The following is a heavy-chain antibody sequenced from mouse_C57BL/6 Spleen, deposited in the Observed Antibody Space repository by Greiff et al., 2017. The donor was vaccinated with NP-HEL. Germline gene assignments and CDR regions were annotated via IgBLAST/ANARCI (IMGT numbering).Heavy chain of an antibody. J-gene: IGHJ2*01. CDR1: GYTFTSYW. Sequence: QVQLKQPGAELVRPGTSVKLSCKASGYTFTSYWMHWVKQRPGQGLEWIGVIDPSDSYTNYNQKFKGKATLTVDTSSSTAYMQLSSLTSEDSAVYYCARRANWYYFDYWGQGTTLTVSS. CDR3: ARRANWYYFDY. CDR2: IDPSDSYT. V-gene: IGHV1-59*01. D-gene: IGHD4-1*01.